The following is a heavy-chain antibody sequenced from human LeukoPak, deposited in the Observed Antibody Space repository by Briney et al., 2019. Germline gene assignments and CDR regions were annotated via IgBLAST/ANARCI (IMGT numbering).Heavy chain of an antibody. CDR3: VKVDT. Sequence: PGGSLRLSCTTSGFTFASLGIHWVRQSPGKGLDWVAFIRNDGNKKNYAESVKGRFTISRDNSKNTLYLQMDSLSAEDTAVYYCVKVDTWGQGTLVTVSS. V-gene: IGHV3-30*02. D-gene: IGHD5-18*01. CDR1: GFTFASLG. J-gene: IGHJ4*02. CDR2: IRNDGNKK.